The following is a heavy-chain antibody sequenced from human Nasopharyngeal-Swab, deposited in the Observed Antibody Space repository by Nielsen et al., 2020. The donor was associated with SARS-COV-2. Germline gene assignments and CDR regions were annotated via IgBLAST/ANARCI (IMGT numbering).Heavy chain of an antibody. V-gene: IGHV3-9*01. CDR3: AKARRTDTYGYECFDS. J-gene: IGHJ4*02. D-gene: IGHD5-18*01. Sequence: GGSLRLSFEASGLTFDDYTMHWVRQAPGEGLEWVSGINWNSGRKGNADSVKGRFTISRDNAKNSLYLQMHSLRAEDTALYYCAKARRTDTYGYECFDSWGQGTLVTVSS. CDR2: INWNSGRK. CDR1: GLTFDDYT.